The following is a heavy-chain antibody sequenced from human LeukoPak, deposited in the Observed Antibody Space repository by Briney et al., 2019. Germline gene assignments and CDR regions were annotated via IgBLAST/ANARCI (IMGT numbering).Heavy chain of an antibody. CDR1: GGSIYSYY. CDR2: VFSGGNT. CDR3: ARDTEAKRGSPYGIRN. J-gene: IGHJ4*02. Sequence: KTSETLSLTCTVSGGSIYSYYWSWIRQTSGKRLEWIGRVFSGGNTDYNPSLKSRLTMSVDTSNNQFSLSLDSVTAADTAVYYCARDTEAKRGSPYGIRNWGQGTLVTVSS. D-gene: IGHD3-10*01. V-gene: IGHV4-4*07.